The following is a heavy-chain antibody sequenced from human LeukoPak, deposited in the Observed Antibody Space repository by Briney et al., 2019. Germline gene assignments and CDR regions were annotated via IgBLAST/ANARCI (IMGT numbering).Heavy chain of an antibody. Sequence: PSETLSLTCTVSGFPISSSSYYWGWIRQPPGKGLVWTGSIYYSRSTYYNPSLKSRATITVDTSKQQFSLKLSSVTAASSAVYYCAGLTGTIWFDPWGQGTLFTVSS. CDR1: GFPISSSSYY. CDR2: IYYSRST. D-gene: IGHD1-20*01. V-gene: IGHV4-39*01. CDR3: AGLTGTIWFDP. J-gene: IGHJ5*02.